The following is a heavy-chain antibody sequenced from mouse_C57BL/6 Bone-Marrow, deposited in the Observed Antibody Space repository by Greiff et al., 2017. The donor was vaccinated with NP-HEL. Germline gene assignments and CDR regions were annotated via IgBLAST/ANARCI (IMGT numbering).Heavy chain of an antibody. CDR2: IDPSDSYT. V-gene: IGHV1-50*01. CDR1: GYTFTSYW. J-gene: IGHJ2*01. CDR3: ARDAYYGISLY. Sequence: VQLQQPGAELVKPGASVKLSCKASGYTFTSYWMQWVKQRPGQGLEWIGEIDPSDSYTNYNQKFKGKATLTVDTSSSTAYMQLSSLTSEDSAVYYCARDAYYGISLYWGQGTTLTVSS. D-gene: IGHD1-1*01.